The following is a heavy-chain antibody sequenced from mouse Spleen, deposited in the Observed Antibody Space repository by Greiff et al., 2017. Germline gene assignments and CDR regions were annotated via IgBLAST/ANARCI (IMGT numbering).Heavy chain of an antibody. D-gene: IGHD3-3*01. CDR3: AREGDRGFAY. CDR2: IYPGSGNT. Sequence: QVQLKESGAELVRPGASVKLSCKASGYHFTDYYINGVKKRPGQGLEWIARIYPGSGNTYYNEKFKGKATLTAEKSSSTAYMQLSSLTSEDSAVYFCAREGDRGFAYWGQGTLVTVSA. V-gene: IGHV1-76*01. CDR1: GYHFTDYY. J-gene: IGHJ3*01.